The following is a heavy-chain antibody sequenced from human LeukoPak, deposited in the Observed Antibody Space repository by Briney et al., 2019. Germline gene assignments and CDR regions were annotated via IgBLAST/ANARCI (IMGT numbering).Heavy chain of an antibody. CDR2: VYYSGST. J-gene: IGHJ4*02. V-gene: IGHV4-39*01. Sequence: SETLSLTCTVSGGSISSSSHYWAWIRQPPGKGLEWIGSVYYSGSTYYNPSLKSRITISVDTSKNQFSRKLSSVTAADTAVYYCARRDIVATISTWSQGTLVTVSS. D-gene: IGHD5-12*01. CDR3: ARRDIVATIST. CDR1: GGSISSSSHY.